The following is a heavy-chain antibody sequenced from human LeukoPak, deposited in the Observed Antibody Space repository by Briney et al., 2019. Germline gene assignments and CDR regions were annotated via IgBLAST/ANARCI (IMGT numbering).Heavy chain of an antibody. D-gene: IGHD5-18*01. Sequence: GGSLRLSCTPSGFTFGDYAMSWFRLTPGKGLEWVSYIRSRPFGGTTEYAASVKDRFTISRDDSKSVAYLLMNSLKTEDTAVYFCSRAGLSEGYSYGSHFDYWGQGTLVTVSS. CDR3: SRAGLSEGYSYGSHFDY. CDR2: IRSRPFGGTT. J-gene: IGHJ4*02. V-gene: IGHV3-49*03. CDR1: GFTFGDYA.